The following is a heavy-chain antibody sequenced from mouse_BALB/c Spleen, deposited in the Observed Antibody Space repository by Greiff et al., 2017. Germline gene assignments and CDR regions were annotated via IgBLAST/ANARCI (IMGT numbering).Heavy chain of an antibody. D-gene: IGHD1-2*01. CDR3: AREGVYYGYVNYYAMDY. CDR1: GYTFTSYV. Sequence: VQLQQSGPELVKPGASVKMSCKASGYTFTSYVMHWVKQKPGQGLEWIGYINPYNDGTKYNEKFKGKATLTSDKSSSTAYMELSSLTSEDSAVYYCAREGVYYGYVNYYAMDYWGQGTSDTVSS. J-gene: IGHJ4*01. V-gene: IGHV1-14*01. CDR2: INPYNDGT.